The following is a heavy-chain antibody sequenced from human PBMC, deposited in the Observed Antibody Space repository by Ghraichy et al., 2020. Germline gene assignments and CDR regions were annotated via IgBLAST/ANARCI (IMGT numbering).Heavy chain of an antibody. J-gene: IGHJ5*02. CDR3: ARLVVRGVVITLYKWLDP. D-gene: IGHD3-10*01. Sequence: SETLSLTCTVSGGSISSSSHSWGWIRQPPGKGLGWIGSIYYSGSTSYNPSLKSRVTISVDTSKNQFSLNLSSVTAADTAVYYGARLVVRGVVITLYKWLDPWGQGIQVTVSS. CDR1: GGSISSSSHS. V-gene: IGHV4-39*01. CDR2: IYYSGST.